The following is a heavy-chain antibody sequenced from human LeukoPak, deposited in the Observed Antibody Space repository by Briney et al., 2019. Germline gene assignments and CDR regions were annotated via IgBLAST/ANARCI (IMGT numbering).Heavy chain of an antibody. V-gene: IGHV3-48*03. CDR1: GFTFSSYE. Sequence: PGGSLRLSCAASGFTFSSYEMNWVRQAPGKGLEWVSYISSSGSTIYYADSVKGRFTVSRDNAKNSLYLQMNSLRAEDTAVYYCARIIAAAGTGDYWGQGTLVTVSS. CDR3: ARIIAAAGTGDY. J-gene: IGHJ4*02. D-gene: IGHD6-13*01. CDR2: ISSSGSTI.